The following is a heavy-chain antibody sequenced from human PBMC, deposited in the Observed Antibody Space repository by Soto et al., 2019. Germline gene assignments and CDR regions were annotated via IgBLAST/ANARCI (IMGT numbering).Heavy chain of an antibody. J-gene: IGHJ6*02. CDR1: GFTFSSYS. CDR2: ISSSSSYI. Sequence: GGSLRLSCAASGFTFSSYSMNWVRQAPGKGLEWVSSISSSSSYIYYADSVKGRFTISRDNAKNSLYLQMNSLRAEDTAVYYCARDRIFGENYYYYGMDVWGQGTTVTVSS. D-gene: IGHD3-3*01. CDR3: ARDRIFGENYYYYGMDV. V-gene: IGHV3-21*01.